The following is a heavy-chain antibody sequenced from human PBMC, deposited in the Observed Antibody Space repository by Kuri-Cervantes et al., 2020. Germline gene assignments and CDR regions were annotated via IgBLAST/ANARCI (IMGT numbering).Heavy chain of an antibody. D-gene: IGHD6-13*01. Sequence: ASVKVSCKASGYTFTSFGISWVRQAPGQGLEWMGWINPNSGGTNYAQKFQGRVTMTRDTSISTAYMELSSLRSEDTAVYYCTRGYSSSWYEGLWFVYWGQGTLVTVSS. CDR2: INPNSGGT. CDR1: GYTFTSFG. CDR3: TRGYSSSWYEGLWFVY. V-gene: IGHV1-2*02. J-gene: IGHJ4*02.